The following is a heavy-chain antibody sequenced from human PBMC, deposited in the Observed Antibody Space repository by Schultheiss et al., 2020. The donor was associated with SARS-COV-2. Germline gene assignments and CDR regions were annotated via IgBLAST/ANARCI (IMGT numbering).Heavy chain of an antibody. CDR3: ARDLLRAVGISMGDY. Sequence: GESLKISCAASGFTFSSYGMHWVRQAPGKGLEWVAVIWYDGSNKYYADSVKGRFTISRDNSKNTLYLQMNSLRAEDTAVYYCARDLLRAVGISMGDYWGQGTQVTVSS. CDR2: IWYDGSNK. J-gene: IGHJ4*02. CDR1: GFTFSSYG. V-gene: IGHV3-33*01. D-gene: IGHD1-14*01.